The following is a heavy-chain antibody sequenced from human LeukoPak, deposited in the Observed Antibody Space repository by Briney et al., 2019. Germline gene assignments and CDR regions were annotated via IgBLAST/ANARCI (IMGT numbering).Heavy chain of an antibody. Sequence: SETLSLTCTVSGASISSSSYYWGWIRQPPGKGLQWIGSIYYNGDTYYNSSLKSRLTISVDTSKNQFTLKLSSMTAADTALYYCARLRGYTSGNPGYWGQGSLVTVSS. CDR2: IYYNGDT. D-gene: IGHD5-18*01. CDR3: ARLRGYTSGNPGY. V-gene: IGHV4-39*01. CDR1: GASISSSSYY. J-gene: IGHJ4*02.